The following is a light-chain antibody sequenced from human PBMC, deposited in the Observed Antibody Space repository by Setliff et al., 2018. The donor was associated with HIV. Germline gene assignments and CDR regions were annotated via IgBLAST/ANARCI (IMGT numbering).Light chain of an antibody. V-gene: IGLV1-44*01. CDR3: AAWDNSLKGYV. CDR2: SIN. Sequence: QSALAQPPSASGTPGQRVTISCSGSSSNIGVNSVNWYQHLPGTAPKLLIYSINRRPSGVPDRFSGSKSGTSASLAISGLQSEDEADYYCAAWDNSLKGYVFGTGTKVTVL. J-gene: IGLJ1*01. CDR1: SSNIGVNS.